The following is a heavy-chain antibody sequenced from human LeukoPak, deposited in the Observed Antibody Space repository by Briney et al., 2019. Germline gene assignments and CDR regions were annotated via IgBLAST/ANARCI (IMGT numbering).Heavy chain of an antibody. D-gene: IGHD2-21*02. CDR1: GGSISSGDYY. CDR3: ARDRDERAFDI. CDR2: IYYSGST. V-gene: IGHV4-30-4*02. Sequence: SETLSLTCTVSGGSISSGDYYWSWIRQPPGKGLEWIGYIYYSGSTYYNPSLKSRVTISVDTSKNQFSLKLSSVTAADTAVYYCARDRDERAFDIWGQGTMVTVSS. J-gene: IGHJ3*02.